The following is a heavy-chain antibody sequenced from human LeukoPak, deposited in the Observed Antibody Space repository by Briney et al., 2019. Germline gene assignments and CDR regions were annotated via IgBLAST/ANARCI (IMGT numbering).Heavy chain of an antibody. Sequence: PSETLSLTCTVSGGSISSSSYYWGWIRQPPGKGLEWIGSIYYSGSTYYNPSLKSRVTISVDTSKNQFSLKLSSVTAADTAVYYCARIQITRYDSSGSFDYWGQGTLVTVSS. CDR1: GGSISSSSYY. J-gene: IGHJ4*02. V-gene: IGHV4-39*07. CDR2: IYYSGST. D-gene: IGHD3-22*01. CDR3: ARIQITRYDSSGSFDY.